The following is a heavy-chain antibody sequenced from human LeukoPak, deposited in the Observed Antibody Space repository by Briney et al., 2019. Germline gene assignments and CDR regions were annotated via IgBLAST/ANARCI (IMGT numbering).Heavy chain of an antibody. J-gene: IGHJ2*01. CDR2: ISAYNGNT. V-gene: IGHV1-18*01. D-gene: IGHD3-9*01. CDR3: ARQDNYDILTGYYMDWYFDL. CDR1: GYTFTSYG. Sequence: ASVKVSCKASGYTFTSYGISWVRQAPGQGLEWMGWISAYNGNTNYAQKLQGRVTMTTDTSTSTAYMELRSLRSDDTAVYYCARQDNYDILTGYYMDWYFDLWGRGTLVTVSS.